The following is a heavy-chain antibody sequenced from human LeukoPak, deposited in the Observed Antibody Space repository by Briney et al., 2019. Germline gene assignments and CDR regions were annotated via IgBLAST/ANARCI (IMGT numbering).Heavy chain of an antibody. CDR1: GFTFSNAW. V-gene: IGHV3-15*01. Sequence: GGSLRLSCAASGFTFSNAWMSWVRQAPGKGLEWVGRIKSKTDGGTTDYAAPVKGRFTISRDDSKNTLYLQMNSLKTEDTAVYYCTTDNGSGSYYNGGDYWGQGTLITVSS. J-gene: IGHJ4*02. D-gene: IGHD3-10*01. CDR3: TTDNGSGSYYNGGDY. CDR2: IKSKTDGGTT.